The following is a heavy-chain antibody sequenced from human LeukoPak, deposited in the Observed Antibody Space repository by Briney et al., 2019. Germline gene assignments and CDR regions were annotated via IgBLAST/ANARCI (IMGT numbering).Heavy chain of an antibody. J-gene: IGHJ4*02. CDR3: ARSVGDPYHFDY. D-gene: IGHD1-26*01. V-gene: IGHV3-21*01. CDR2: ISSSSSYI. CDR1: GFTFSSYS. Sequence: GGSLRLSCAASGFTFSSYSMNWVRQAPGKGLEWVSSISSSSSYIYYADSVKGRFTISRDNTKNSLYLQMNSLRAEDTAVYYCARSVGDPYHFDYWGQGTLVTVSS.